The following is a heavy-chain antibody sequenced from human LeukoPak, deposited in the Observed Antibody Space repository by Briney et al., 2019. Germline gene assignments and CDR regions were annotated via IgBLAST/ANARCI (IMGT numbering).Heavy chain of an antibody. CDR2: VDHSGGT. Sequence: SETLSLTCTVSGYSLSSGYYWGWIRQPPGKGLEWIGSVDHSGGTYYNPSLRSRVSISVDTSKNQFSLKLSSVTAADTAVYYCARVITGTVEDDYWGQGTLVTVSS. D-gene: IGHD1-7*01. CDR1: GYSLSSGYY. J-gene: IGHJ4*02. CDR3: ARVITGTVEDDY. V-gene: IGHV4-38-2*02.